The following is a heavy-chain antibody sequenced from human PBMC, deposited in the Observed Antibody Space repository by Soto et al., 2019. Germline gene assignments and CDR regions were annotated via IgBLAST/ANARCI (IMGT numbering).Heavy chain of an antibody. V-gene: IGHV1-3*01. CDR2: INGAVGNT. Sequence: ASVKVSCKTFEYTFTNYGIHWVRQAPGQGLEWMGWINGAVGNTKYSQKFHGRVSITRDTSASTAYMELSRLTSEDTAVYYCARGIAQWRSPGRHWGQGTLVTVSS. D-gene: IGHD6-19*01. J-gene: IGHJ4*02. CDR3: ARGIAQWRSPGRH. CDR1: EYTFTNYG.